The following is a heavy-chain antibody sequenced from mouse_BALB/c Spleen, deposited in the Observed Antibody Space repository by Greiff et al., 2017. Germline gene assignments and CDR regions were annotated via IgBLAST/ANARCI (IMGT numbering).Heavy chain of an antibody. CDR3: ARHTGHFDY. Sequence: EVQLVESGGGLVKPGGSLKLSCAASGFAFSSYDMSWVRQTPEKRLEWVAYISSGGGSTYYPDTVKGRFTISRDNAKNTLYLQMSSLKSEDTAMYYCARHTGHFDYWGQGTTLTVSS. D-gene: IGHD4-1*01. J-gene: IGHJ2*01. V-gene: IGHV5-12-1*01. CDR1: GFAFSSYD. CDR2: ISSGGGST.